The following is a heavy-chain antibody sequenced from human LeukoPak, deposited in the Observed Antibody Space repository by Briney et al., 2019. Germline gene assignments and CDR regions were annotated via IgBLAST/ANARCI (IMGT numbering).Heavy chain of an antibody. V-gene: IGHV4-59*08. CDR1: GGSISSYY. CDR2: IYYSGSN. D-gene: IGHD3-22*01. CDR3: ARRMRYYYDSSGFPTPNWFDP. Sequence: PSETLSLTCTASGGSISSYYWSWIRQPPGKGLEWIGYIYYSGSNNYNPSLKNRVTISVDTSKNQFSLELSSVTAADTAVYYCARRMRYYYDSSGFPTPNWFDPWGQGTLVTVSS. J-gene: IGHJ5*02.